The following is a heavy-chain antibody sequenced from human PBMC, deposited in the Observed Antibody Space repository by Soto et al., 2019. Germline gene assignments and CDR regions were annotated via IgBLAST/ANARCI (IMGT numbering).Heavy chain of an antibody. V-gene: IGHV1-2*02. CDR1: GYRFSDYY. CDR3: ARRPAGPGMDV. J-gene: IGHJ6*02. Sequence: QMQLVQSGAEVKKPGASLKVSCEASGYRFSDYYLHWVRLALGHGLQWMGWMNPKSGGTRYAQEFEGRVTMTRDTSTRTAYLEVSRLTSDDTAVYYCARRPAGPGMDVWGQGTTVIVSS. CDR2: MNPKSGGT. D-gene: IGHD6-13*01.